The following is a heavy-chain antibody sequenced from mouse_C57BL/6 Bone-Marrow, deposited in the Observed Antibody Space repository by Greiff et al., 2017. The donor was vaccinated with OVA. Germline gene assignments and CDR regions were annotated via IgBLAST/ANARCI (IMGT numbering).Heavy chain of an antibody. Sequence: VQVVESGAELVRPGTSVKVSCKASGYAFTNYLIEWVKQRPGQGLEWIGVINPGSGGTNYNEKFKGKATLTADKSSSTAYMQLSSLTSEDSAVYFCARGGGFDYWGQGTTLTVSS. CDR1: GYAFTNYL. CDR3: ARGGGFDY. J-gene: IGHJ2*01. CDR2: INPGSGGT. V-gene: IGHV1-54*01.